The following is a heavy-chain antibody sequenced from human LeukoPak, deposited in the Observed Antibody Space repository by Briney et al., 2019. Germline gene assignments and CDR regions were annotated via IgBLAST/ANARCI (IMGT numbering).Heavy chain of an antibody. CDR3: ARGVGATYY. CDR1: GGSISSGGYY. V-gene: IGHV4-30-2*01. Sequence: SQTLSLTCTVSGGSISSGGYYWSWLRQPPGKGLEWIGEINHSGSTNYNPSLKSRVTISVDTSKNQFSLKLSSVTAADTAVYYCARGVGATYYWGQGTLVTVSS. CDR2: INHSGST. D-gene: IGHD1-26*01. J-gene: IGHJ4*02.